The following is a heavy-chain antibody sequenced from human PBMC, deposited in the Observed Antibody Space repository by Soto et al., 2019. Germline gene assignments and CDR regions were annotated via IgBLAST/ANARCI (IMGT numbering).Heavy chain of an antibody. J-gene: IGHJ6*02. V-gene: IGHV4-59*01. CDR1: GGSISSYY. Sequence: SETLSLTSTVSGGSISSYYWSWIRQPPGKGLEWIGYIYYSGSTNYNPSLKSRVTISVDTSKNQFSLKLSSVTAADTAVYYCARDPGSSTGYYGMDVWGQGTTVTVSS. CDR3: ARDPGSSTGYYGMDV. CDR2: IYYSGST. D-gene: IGHD6-6*01.